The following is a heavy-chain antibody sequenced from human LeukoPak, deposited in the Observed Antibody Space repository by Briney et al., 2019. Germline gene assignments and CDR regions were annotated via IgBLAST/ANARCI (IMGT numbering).Heavy chain of an antibody. Sequence: GGSLRLSCAASGFTFSSYAMSWVRQAPGKGLEWVSAISGSGGSTYYADSVKGRFTISRDNSKNTLYLQMNSLRAEDTAVYYCDQLLWFGRETSDDYWGQGTLVTVSS. V-gene: IGHV3-23*01. CDR2: ISGSGGST. D-gene: IGHD3-10*01. CDR3: DQLLWFGRETSDDY. J-gene: IGHJ4*02. CDR1: GFTFSSYA.